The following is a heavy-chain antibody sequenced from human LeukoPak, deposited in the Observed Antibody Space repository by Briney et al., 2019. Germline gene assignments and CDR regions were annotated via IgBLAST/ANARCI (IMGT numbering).Heavy chain of an antibody. CDR2: ITASSSYT. D-gene: IGHD3-10*01. Sequence: GSLRLSCSTSGFTFSTYNMNWVRQAPGKGLELVSSITASSSYTYYADSVKGRFTISRDNTKNSLYLQMNSLRAEDTGIYYCAREDYYESGTDDYWGQGTLVTVFS. J-gene: IGHJ4*02. CDR1: GFTFSTYN. V-gene: IGHV3-21*01. CDR3: AREDYYESGTDDY.